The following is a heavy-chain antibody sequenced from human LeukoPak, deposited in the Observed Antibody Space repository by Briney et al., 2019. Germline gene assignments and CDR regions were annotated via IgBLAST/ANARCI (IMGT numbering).Heavy chain of an antibody. CDR2: ISYDGSNK. CDR1: GFTFSSYA. D-gene: IGHD6-19*01. J-gene: IGHJ4*02. V-gene: IGHV3-30*04. Sequence: GGSLRLSCAASGFTFSSYAMHWVRQAPGKGLEWVAVISYDGSNKYYADSVKGRFTISRDNSKNTLYLQMNSLRAEDTAVYYCAREAVAGNSDYWGQGTLVTVSS. CDR3: AREAVAGNSDY.